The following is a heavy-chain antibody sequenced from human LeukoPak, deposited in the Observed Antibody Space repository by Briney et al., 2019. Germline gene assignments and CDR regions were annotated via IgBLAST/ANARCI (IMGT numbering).Heavy chain of an antibody. J-gene: IGHJ4*02. D-gene: IGHD5-12*01. Sequence: GGSLRLSCAPSGFSVGDKYMAWVRQAPGKGLEWVSVIYSGTTTYYADSVKGRFTISRDNSKNTLYLQMNSLRAEDTAIYYCARVRYSGYDRYFDYWGQGTLVTVSS. CDR2: IYSGTTT. CDR3: ARVRYSGYDRYFDY. CDR1: GFSVGDKY. V-gene: IGHV3-53*01.